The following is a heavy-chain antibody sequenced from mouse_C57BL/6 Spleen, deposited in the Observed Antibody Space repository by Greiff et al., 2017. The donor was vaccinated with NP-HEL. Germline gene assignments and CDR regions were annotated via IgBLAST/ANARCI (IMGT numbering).Heavy chain of an antibody. Sequence: QVQLQQPGAELVMPGASVKLSCKASGYTFTSYWMHWVKQRPGQGLEWIGEIDPSDSYTNYNQTFKGKSTLTVDKSSNTAYMQLSSLTSEDSAVYYCARGEDSLYYYAMDYWGQGTSVTVSS. CDR1: GYTFTSYW. CDR3: ARGEDSLYYYAMDY. CDR2: IDPSDSYT. D-gene: IGHD6-1*01. J-gene: IGHJ4*01. V-gene: IGHV1-69*01.